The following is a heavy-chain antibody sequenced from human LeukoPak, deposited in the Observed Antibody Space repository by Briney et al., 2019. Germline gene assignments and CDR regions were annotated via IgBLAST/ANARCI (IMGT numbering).Heavy chain of an antibody. V-gene: IGHV3-74*01. Sequence: GGSLRLSCAASGFTFSIHWMHWVRQAPGKGLLWVSRINSDGSTTSYADSVKGRFTISRDNAKNTLYLQMNSLRAEDTAVYYCASLGYASGKIDYWGQGTLVTVSS. CDR1: GFTFSIHW. J-gene: IGHJ4*02. CDR2: INSDGSTT. CDR3: ASLGYASGKIDY. D-gene: IGHD3-10*01.